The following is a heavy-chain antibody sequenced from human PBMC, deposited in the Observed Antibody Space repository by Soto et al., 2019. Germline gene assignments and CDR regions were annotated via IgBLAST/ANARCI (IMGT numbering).Heavy chain of an antibody. V-gene: IGHV1-69*02. J-gene: IGHJ4*02. Sequence: SVKVSCKASGGPYSKYSISGVRQAPGQGLEWMGRIIPIFDITNYAQKFQGRVTITADKSTSTVYMDLSSLRSEDTAVYYCARSLLGDYYDSDGLDNWGQGTLVTVSS. CDR2: IIPIFDIT. CDR1: GGPYSKYS. CDR3: ARSLLGDYYDSDGLDN. D-gene: IGHD3-22*01.